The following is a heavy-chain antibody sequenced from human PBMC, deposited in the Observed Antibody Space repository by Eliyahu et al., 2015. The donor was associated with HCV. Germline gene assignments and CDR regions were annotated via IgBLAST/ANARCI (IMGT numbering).Heavy chain of an antibody. CDR2: IYHSGTT. CDR1: XXSVGSSXXL. J-gene: IGHJ1*01. CDR3: ASRPFXQWLSV. Sequence: QFQLHESGPXLVXPSETLSLSCXVXXXSVGSSXXLWAWIRQPPGKGLEWIGTIYHSGTTYYNPSLKGRVTISVDTSKNQLSLSLDSVTATDTAVYYCASRPFXQWLSVWGQGTLVTVSS. D-gene: IGHD6-19*01. V-gene: IGHV4-39*01.